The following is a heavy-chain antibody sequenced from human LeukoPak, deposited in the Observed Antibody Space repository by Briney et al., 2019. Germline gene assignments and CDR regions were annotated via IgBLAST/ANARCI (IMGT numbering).Heavy chain of an antibody. CDR2: IRSSGSTI. CDR1: GFTFSSYD. CDR3: AELGITMIGGV. V-gene: IGHV3-48*03. Sequence: PGGSLRLSCAASGFTFSSYDMNWVRQAPGKGLEWVLYIRSSGSTIYYADSVKGRFTISRDNAKISLYLQMNSLRAEDTAVYYCAELGITMIGGVWGKGTTVTISS. J-gene: IGHJ6*04. D-gene: IGHD3-10*02.